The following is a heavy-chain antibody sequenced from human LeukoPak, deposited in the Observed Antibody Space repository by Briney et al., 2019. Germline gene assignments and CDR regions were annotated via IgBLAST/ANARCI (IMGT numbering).Heavy chain of an antibody. V-gene: IGHV4-34*01. CDR1: GGSFSGYY. J-gene: IGHJ4*02. Sequence: KPSETLSLTCAVYGGSFSGYYWSWIRQPPGKGLEWIGEINHSGSTNYNPSLKSRVTISVDTSKNQFSLKLSSVTAADTAVYYCARVKDFWSGYYKGDRYFDYWGQGTLVTVSS. CDR2: INHSGST. D-gene: IGHD3-3*01. CDR3: ARVKDFWSGYYKGDRYFDY.